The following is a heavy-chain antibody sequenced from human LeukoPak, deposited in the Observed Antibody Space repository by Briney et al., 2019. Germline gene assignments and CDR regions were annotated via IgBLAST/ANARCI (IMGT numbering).Heavy chain of an antibody. V-gene: IGHV3-21*01. D-gene: IGHD2-15*01. CDR2: ISSSSNSI. CDR3: ARAGHIYSANCCFDP. J-gene: IGHJ5*02. Sequence: PGGSLTLTCAASGFTFCSYCVNWVRQAPGKGLEWVSSISSSSNSIYYADSVRGRFTISRDNAKNSLYLQISSLRAEDTAVYYCARAGHIYSANCCFDPWGQGTLVTVSS. CDR1: GFTFCSYC.